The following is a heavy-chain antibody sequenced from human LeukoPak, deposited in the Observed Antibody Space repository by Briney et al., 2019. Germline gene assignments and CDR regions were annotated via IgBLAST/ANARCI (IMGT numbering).Heavy chain of an antibody. V-gene: IGHV3-11*01. Sequence: LRLSXAAXXFXFSXYYMSWIRQAPGKGLEWVSYISSSGSTIYYADSVKGRFTISRDNAKNSLYLQMNSLRAEDTAVYYCASPVPYDYVWGSYRSDFDYWGQGTLVTVSS. CDR3: ASPVPYDYVWGSYRSDFDY. CDR1: XFXFSXYY. CDR2: ISSSGSTI. J-gene: IGHJ4*02. D-gene: IGHD3-16*02.